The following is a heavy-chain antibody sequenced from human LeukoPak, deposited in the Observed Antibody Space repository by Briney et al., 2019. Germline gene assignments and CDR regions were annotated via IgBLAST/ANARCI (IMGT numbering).Heavy chain of an antibody. Sequence: GGSLRLSCAASGLTFTNYWMTWVRQAPGKGLEGVANIREEGGEKFYADSVKGRFTISRDNSKNTLYLQMNSLRAEDSAIYFCAKRSVSGSYFFDYWGRGSLVTVSS. D-gene: IGHD1-26*01. J-gene: IGHJ4*02. CDR2: IREEGGEK. V-gene: IGHV3-7*03. CDR1: GLTFTNYW. CDR3: AKRSVSGSYFFDY.